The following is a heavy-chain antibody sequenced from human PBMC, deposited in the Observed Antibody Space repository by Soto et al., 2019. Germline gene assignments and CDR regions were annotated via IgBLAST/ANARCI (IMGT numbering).Heavy chain of an antibody. CDR3: ARGFYYYASSGYYLVRAFDI. V-gene: IGHV1-8*01. Sequence: ASVKVSCKASGYTFTSYDINWVRQATGQGLEWMGWMNPNSGNTGYAQKFQGRVTMTRNTSISTAYMELSSLRSEDTAVYYCARGFYYYASSGYYLVRAFDIWGQGTMVTVSS. J-gene: IGHJ3*02. CDR2: MNPNSGNT. D-gene: IGHD3-22*01. CDR1: GYTFTSYD.